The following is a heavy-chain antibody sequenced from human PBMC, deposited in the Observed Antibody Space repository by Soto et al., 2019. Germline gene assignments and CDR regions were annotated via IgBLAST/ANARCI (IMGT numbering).Heavy chain of an antibody. J-gene: IGHJ4*02. CDR2: IYWDDDK. CDR3: ARHCNSGSGPFDY. CDR1: GFSLSTTGVG. D-gene: IGHD2-21*02. Sequence: QITVKASGPTLVKPTQTLTQTCTSSGFSLSTTGVGVGWIRQPQGKALEWLALIYWDDDKRYSPSLNNRLSIIEDTSKFQVVLTMTHMGPVDTATYYCARHCNSGSGPFDYWGQGTLVTVSS. V-gene: IGHV2-5*02.